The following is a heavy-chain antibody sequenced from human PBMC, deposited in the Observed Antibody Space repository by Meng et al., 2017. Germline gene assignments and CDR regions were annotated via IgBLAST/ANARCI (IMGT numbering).Heavy chain of an antibody. CDR1: GFTFSSYW. Sequence: LSLTCAASGFTFSSYWMSWVRQAPGKGLEWVSNIKQDGSEKYYVDSVEGRFTISRENAKKSLSLEMNSLRVEDTAVYYCVRDKTVGATIFDCWGQGTLVTVSS. J-gene: IGHJ4*02. V-gene: IGHV3-7*01. CDR2: IKQDGSEK. CDR3: VRDKTVGATIFDC. D-gene: IGHD1-26*01.